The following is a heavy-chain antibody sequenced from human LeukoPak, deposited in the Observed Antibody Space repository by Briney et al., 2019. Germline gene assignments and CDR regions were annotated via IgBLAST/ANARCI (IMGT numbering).Heavy chain of an antibody. Sequence: GASVKVSCKASGGTFRNYGISWVRQAPGQGLEWMGGIIPIFGTANYAQKFQGRVTITADKSTSTAYMELSSLRSEDTAVYYCVSSGSYLNAFDIWDQGTMVTVSS. J-gene: IGHJ3*02. CDR1: GGTFRNYG. D-gene: IGHD1-26*01. CDR2: IIPIFGTA. CDR3: VSSGSYLNAFDI. V-gene: IGHV1-69*06.